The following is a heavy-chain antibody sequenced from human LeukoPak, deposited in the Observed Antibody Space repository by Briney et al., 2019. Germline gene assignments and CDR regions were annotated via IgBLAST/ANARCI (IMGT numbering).Heavy chain of an antibody. CDR1: GFTFSSYG. J-gene: IGHJ4*02. V-gene: IGHV3-21*01. CDR3: ARDLVRTVTTFDY. D-gene: IGHD4-17*01. CDR2: ISSSSSYI. Sequence: GGSLGLSCAASGFTFSSYGMHWVRQAPGKGLEWVSSISSSSSYIYYADSVKGRFTISRDNAKNSLYLQMNSLRAEDTAVYYCARDLVRTVTTFDYWGQGTLVTVSS.